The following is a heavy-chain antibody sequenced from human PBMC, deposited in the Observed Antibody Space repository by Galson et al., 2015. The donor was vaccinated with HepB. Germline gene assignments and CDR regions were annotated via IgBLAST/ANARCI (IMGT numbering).Heavy chain of an antibody. CDR3: TRLGVVYGGNSRPD. Sequence: SLRLSCAASGFTFSGSAMHWVRQASGKGLEWVGRIRSKANSYATAYAASVKGRFTISRDDSKNTAYLQMNSLKTEDTAVYYCTRLGVVYGGNSRPDWGQGTLVTVSS. V-gene: IGHV3-73*01. CDR2: IRSKANSYAT. CDR1: GFTFSGSA. D-gene: IGHD4-23*01. J-gene: IGHJ4*02.